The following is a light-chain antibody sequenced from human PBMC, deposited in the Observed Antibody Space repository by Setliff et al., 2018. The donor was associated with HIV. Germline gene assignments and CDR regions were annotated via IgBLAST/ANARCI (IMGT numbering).Light chain of an antibody. CDR2: DVS. Sequence: SALAQPASVSGSPGQSITISCTGTSSDVGGYNYVPWYQQHPGKAPKFMIYDVSNRPSGVSNRFSGSKSGNTASLTISGLQAEDEADYYCSSYTSSSTFYVFGTGTKVTVL. V-gene: IGLV2-14*03. CDR1: SSDVGGYNY. J-gene: IGLJ1*01. CDR3: SSYTSSSTFYV.